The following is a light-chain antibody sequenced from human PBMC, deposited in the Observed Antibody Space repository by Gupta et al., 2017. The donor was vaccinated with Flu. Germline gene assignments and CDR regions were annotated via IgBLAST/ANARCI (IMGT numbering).Light chain of an antibody. J-gene: IGKJ1*01. CDR1: HVFLNSNEKNY. V-gene: IGKV2-28*01. CDR2: WGS. Sequence: TRGEPAINCCWCSHVFLNSNEKNYLAWYLQKPGQSPKLLIYWGSNRASGVPDRFSGSGSGTDFTLNISSVEAEDVGVYYCKQALQTPWTFGQGTKVEIK. CDR3: KQALQTPWT.